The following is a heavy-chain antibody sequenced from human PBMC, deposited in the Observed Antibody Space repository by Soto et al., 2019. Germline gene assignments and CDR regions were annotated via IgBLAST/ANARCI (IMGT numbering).Heavy chain of an antibody. CDR1: GFTFSSYW. V-gene: IGHV3-74*01. CDR2: INSDGSST. J-gene: IGHJ5*02. D-gene: IGHD1-1*01. Sequence: PGGSLRRSCAASGFTFSSYWMHWVRQAPGKGLVWVSRINSDGSSTSYADSVKGRFTISRDNAKNTLYLQMNSLRAEDTAVYYCARPGTTGKGGWFDPWGQGTLVTVS. CDR3: ARPGTTGKGGWFDP.